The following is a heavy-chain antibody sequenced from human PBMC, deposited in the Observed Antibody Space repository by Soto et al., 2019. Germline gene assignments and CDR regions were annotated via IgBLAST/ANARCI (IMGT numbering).Heavy chain of an antibody. CDR3: ARRGVLWFGEPSGGMAV. J-gene: IGHJ6*02. Sequence: EAQLVETGGGLVQPGGSLRLSCAASGFTFSSYAMHWVRQAPGKGLEYVSALCRNGGSTYYASSVKGRFTISRDNSKNTLYRQRGSLRAEDMAVYYWARRGVLWFGEPSGGMAVWGQGTTVTVSS. V-gene: IGHV3-64*01. CDR1: GFTFSSYA. CDR2: LCRNGGST. D-gene: IGHD3-10*01.